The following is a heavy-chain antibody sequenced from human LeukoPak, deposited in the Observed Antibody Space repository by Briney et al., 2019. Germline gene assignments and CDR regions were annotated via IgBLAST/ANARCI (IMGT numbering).Heavy chain of an antibody. CDR2: IKSKTDGGTT. CDR3: TGYYDSSGYYFSEYFQH. CDR1: GFTFSNAW. Sequence: GGSLRLYCAASGFTFSNAWMSWVRQAPGKGLEWVGRIKSKTDGGTTDYAAPVKGRFTISRDDSKNTLYLQMNSLKTEDTAVYYCTGYYDSSGYYFSEYFQHWGQGTLVTVSS. V-gene: IGHV3-15*01. J-gene: IGHJ1*01. D-gene: IGHD3-22*01.